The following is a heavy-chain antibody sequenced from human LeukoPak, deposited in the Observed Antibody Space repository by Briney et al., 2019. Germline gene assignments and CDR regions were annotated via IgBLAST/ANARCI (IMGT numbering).Heavy chain of an antibody. J-gene: IGHJ3*02. V-gene: IGHV4-59*01. Sequence: SETLSLTCTVSGGSINSYYWTWIRQPPGKGLEWIGYIYHSGSTNYNPSLKSRVTISLDTSKNQFSLKLTSVTAADTAIHYCARVGGMTTINNAAFDIWGQGTMVTVSS. CDR1: GGSINSYY. CDR2: IYHSGST. CDR3: ARVGGMTTINNAAFDI. D-gene: IGHD5-24*01.